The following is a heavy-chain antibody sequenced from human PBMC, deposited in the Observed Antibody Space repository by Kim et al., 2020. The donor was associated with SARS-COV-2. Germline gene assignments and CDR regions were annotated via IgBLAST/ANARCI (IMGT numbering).Heavy chain of an antibody. J-gene: IGHJ4*02. D-gene: IGHD3-3*01. CDR3: ARGILITIFGVVAHLDY. Sequence: SETLSLTCTVSGGYISSGGYYWSWIRQHPGKGLEWIGYIYYSGSTYYNQSLKSRVTISVDTSKNQFSLKLSSVTAADTAVYYCARGILITIFGVVAHLDYWGQATLVTVSS. V-gene: IGHV4-31*03. CDR1: GGYISSGGYY. CDR2: IYYSGST.